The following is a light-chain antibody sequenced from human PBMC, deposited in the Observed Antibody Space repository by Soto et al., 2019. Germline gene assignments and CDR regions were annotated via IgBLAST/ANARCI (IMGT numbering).Light chain of an antibody. V-gene: IGKV3-15*01. J-gene: IGKJ4*01. CDR2: GAS. CDR1: QRVSSH. Sequence: EIVMTQSPATLSVSPGEKATLSSRASQRVSSHLAWFQQIPAQAPRLLIYGASTRATGIPARFSASGSGTQFTLTISSLQSEDFAVYYCQQYNNWRFTFGGGTKVEIK. CDR3: QQYNNWRFT.